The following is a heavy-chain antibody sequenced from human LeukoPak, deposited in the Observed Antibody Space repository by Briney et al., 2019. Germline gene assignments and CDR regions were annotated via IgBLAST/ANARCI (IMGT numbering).Heavy chain of an antibody. CDR2: VYSSGST. D-gene: IGHD3-10*01. CDR3: ARHFDYDSAGDPFDI. CDR1: GGSINRYY. J-gene: IGHJ3*02. Sequence: SETLSLTCTVSGGSINRYYWSWVRQPPGKALECVGYVYSSGSTNYNPSLKSRATISIDTSNNHFSLRLTPVTAADTAMYYCARHFDYDSAGDPFDIWGQETMVTVSS. V-gene: IGHV4-59*08.